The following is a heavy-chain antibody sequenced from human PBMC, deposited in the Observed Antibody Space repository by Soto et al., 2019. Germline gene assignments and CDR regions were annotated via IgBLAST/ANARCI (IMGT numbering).Heavy chain of an antibody. J-gene: IGHJ4*02. D-gene: IGHD6-13*01. CDR1: GGSISSGDYY. CDR2: IYYSGST. CDR3: ARAGYSSSWYGLDFDY. Sequence: PSETLSLTCTVSGGSISSGDYYWSWIRQPPGKGLEWIGYIYYSGSTYYNPSLKSRVTISVDTSKNQFSLKLSSVTAADTAVYYCARAGYSSSWYGLDFDYWGQGTLVTVSS. V-gene: IGHV4-30-4*01.